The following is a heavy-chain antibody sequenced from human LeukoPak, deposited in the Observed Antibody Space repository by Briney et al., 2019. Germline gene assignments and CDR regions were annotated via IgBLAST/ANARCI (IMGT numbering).Heavy chain of an antibody. V-gene: IGHV3-30*02. D-gene: IGHD2-15*01. J-gene: IGHJ4*02. CDR2: IRYDGSNK. CDR1: GFSLSNYG. CDR3: AKARRQAAVDY. Sequence: GGSLRLSCVASGFSLSNYGIHWVRQAPGKGLEWVAFIRYDGSNKYYADSVKGRFTISRDNSKNTLYLQMNSLRAEDTAVYYCAKARRQAAVDYWGQGTLVTVSS.